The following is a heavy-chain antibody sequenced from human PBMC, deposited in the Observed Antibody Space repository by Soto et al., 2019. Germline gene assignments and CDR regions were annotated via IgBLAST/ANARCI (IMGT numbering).Heavy chain of an antibody. J-gene: IGHJ4*02. CDR1: GFTFSSYA. CDR3: AKDNDRVAIFGVVTAFDY. D-gene: IGHD3-3*01. CDR2: ISGSGGST. Sequence: VGSLRLSCAASGFTFSSYAMSWVRQAPGKGLEWVSAISGSGGSTYYADSVKGRFTISRDNSKNTLYLQMNSLRAEDTAVYYCAKDNDRVAIFGVVTAFDYWGQGTLVTVSS. V-gene: IGHV3-23*01.